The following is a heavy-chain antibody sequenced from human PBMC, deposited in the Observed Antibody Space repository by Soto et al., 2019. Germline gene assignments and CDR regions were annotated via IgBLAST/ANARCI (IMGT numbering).Heavy chain of an antibody. CDR2: ITGSSNFI. J-gene: IGHJ6*02. Sequence: EVQLVESGGGLVKPGGSLRLSCAAPGFTFSTYSMNWVRQAPGKGLEWVSSITGSSNFIYYADSVKGRFTISRDNAKNSLYLQINSLRAEDTAVYYCSRGLLWFGENLYGMDVWGQGTTVTVSS. CDR1: GFTFSTYS. V-gene: IGHV3-21*01. D-gene: IGHD3-10*01. CDR3: SRGLLWFGENLYGMDV.